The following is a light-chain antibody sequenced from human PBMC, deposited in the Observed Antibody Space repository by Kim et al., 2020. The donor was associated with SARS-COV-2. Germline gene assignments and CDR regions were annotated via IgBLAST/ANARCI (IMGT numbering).Light chain of an antibody. CDR3: NSRDTSDHVV. CDR1: SLRTYF. CDR2: GKN. V-gene: IGLV3-19*01. J-gene: IGLJ2*01. Sequence: VALGQTVRITGPGDSLRTYFATWYQQKPGQAPLLVIFGKNSRPSGIPDRFSGSTSGNTASLTITGAQAEDEADYYCNSRDTSDHVVFGGGTKLTVL.